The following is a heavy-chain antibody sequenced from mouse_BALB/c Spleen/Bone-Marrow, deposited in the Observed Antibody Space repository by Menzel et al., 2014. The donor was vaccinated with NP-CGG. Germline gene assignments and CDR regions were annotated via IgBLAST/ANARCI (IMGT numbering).Heavy chain of an antibody. CDR2: IRNKAKGYTT. J-gene: IGHJ1*01. D-gene: IGHD2-4*01. CDR3: ARDINYDIYWYFDV. Sequence: EVKLMESGGGLVQPGGPLRLSCATSGFTFTDYYMSWVRPPPGKALEWLGFIRNKAKGYTTEYSASVKGRFTISRDNSQSILHLQMNTLRTEDSATYYCARDINYDIYWYFDVWGAGTTVTVSS. CDR1: GFTFTDYY. V-gene: IGHV7-3*02.